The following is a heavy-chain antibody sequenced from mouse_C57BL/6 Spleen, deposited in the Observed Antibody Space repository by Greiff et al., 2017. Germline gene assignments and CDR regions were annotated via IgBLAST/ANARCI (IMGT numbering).Heavy chain of an antibody. CDR2: IYPGDGDT. Sequence: QVQLQQSGPELVKPWASVKISCQASGYAFSSSWMNCVKQRPGKGLEWIGRIYPGDGDTNYNGKFKGKATLTAAKSSSTAYMQLSSLTSEDSAVYFCARWCGYDGGDWYFGVWGTGTTGIVGS. CDR3: ARWCGYDGGDWYFGV. V-gene: IGHV1-82*01. CDR1: GYAFSSSW. J-gene: IGHJ1*03. D-gene: IGHD2-2*01.